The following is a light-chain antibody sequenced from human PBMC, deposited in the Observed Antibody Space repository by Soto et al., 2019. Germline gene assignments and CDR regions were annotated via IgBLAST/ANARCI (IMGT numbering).Light chain of an antibody. J-gene: IGLJ1*01. CDR1: SSDVGGYNY. CDR3: SSYAGSSNV. V-gene: IGLV2-8*01. CDR2: EVN. Sequence: QLVLTQPPSASGSPGQSVAISCTGTSSDVGGYNYVSWYQQHPGKAPKLMIYEVNKRPSGVPDRFSGSKSGNTASLTVSGLQAEDEADDYCSSYAGSSNVFGTGTKVTVL.